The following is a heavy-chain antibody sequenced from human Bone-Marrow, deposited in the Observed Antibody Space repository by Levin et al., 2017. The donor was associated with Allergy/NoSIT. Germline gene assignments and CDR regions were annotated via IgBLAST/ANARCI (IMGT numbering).Heavy chain of an antibody. Sequence: GGSLRLSCAASGFTFSSYSMNWVRQAPGKGLEWVSYISSSSSTIYYADSVKGRFTISRDNAKNSLYLQMNSLRAEDTAVYYCAREFYDYVWGTNDYWGQGTLVTVSS. CDR1: GFTFSSYS. CDR2: ISSSSSTI. D-gene: IGHD3-16*01. V-gene: IGHV3-48*01. CDR3: AREFYDYVWGTNDY. J-gene: IGHJ4*02.